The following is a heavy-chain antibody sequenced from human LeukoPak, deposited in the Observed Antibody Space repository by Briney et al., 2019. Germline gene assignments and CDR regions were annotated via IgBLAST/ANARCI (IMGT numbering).Heavy chain of an antibody. CDR3: AKDRVITIPSLPMDAFDV. Sequence: GGSLRLSCAASGFTFSSYGVHWVRQAPGKGLEWMAFIRYDGSNMYYAKSVKGRFTISRDNSKNTLYLQMNSLTAEDTAVYYCAKDRVITIPSLPMDAFDVWGQGTMVTVSS. CDR2: IRYDGSNM. D-gene: IGHD3-3*01. J-gene: IGHJ3*01. V-gene: IGHV3-30*02. CDR1: GFTFSSYG.